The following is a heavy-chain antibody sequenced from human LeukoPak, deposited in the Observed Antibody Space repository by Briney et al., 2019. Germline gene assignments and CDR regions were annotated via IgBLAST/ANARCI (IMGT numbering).Heavy chain of an antibody. Sequence: PSETLSLTCSVSGDSIRSHYWSWIRQPPGKRPEGIGHVFFTGSTTYNPTLEGRVTISIDTSGSQFSLKLTSVTAADTAVYYCARVEWELLGAHLWGQGILLSVSS. V-gene: IGHV4-59*11. J-gene: IGHJ4*02. CDR1: GDSIRSHY. CDR3: ARVEWELLGAHL. CDR2: VFFTGST. D-gene: IGHD1-26*01.